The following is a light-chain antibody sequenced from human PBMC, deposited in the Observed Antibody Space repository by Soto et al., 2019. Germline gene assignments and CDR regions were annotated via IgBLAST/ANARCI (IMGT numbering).Light chain of an antibody. CDR2: DGS. V-gene: IGKV3-11*01. Sequence: EIVLTQSPATLSLSPGERATLSCRASQSVSGFLAWYQQKPGQAPRLLIYDGSNRATGIPARFSGSGSGTDFTLTISSLEPEDFAVYYCQQRSVWPLTFGKGTEVEMK. CDR1: QSVSGF. J-gene: IGKJ1*01. CDR3: QQRSVWPLT.